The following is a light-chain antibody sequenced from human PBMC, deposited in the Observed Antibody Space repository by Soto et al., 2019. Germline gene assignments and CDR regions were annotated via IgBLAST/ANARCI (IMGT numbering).Light chain of an antibody. CDR2: LNSDGSH. V-gene: IGLV4-69*01. CDR3: QTWGTGTWV. J-gene: IGLJ3*02. CDR1: SGHSSYA. Sequence: QLVLTQSPSASASLGASVKLTCTLSSGHSSYAIAWHQQQPEKGPRYLMKLNSDGSHSKGDGIPDRFSGSSSGAERYLTIASPQSEDEADYYSQTWGTGTWVFGGGTKLTVL.